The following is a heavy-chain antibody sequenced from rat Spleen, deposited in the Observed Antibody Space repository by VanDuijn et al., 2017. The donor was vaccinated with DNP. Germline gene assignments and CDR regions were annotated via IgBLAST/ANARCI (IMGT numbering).Heavy chain of an antibody. Sequence: EVQLVESGGGLVQPGRSLKLSCAASGFTFSDYNMAWVRQAPKKGLEWVAIIIYDGSRTYYRDSVKGRFTISRDNAKSTLYLQMDSLRSEDTATYYCARRDYYDGYYDAMDAWGQGTSVTVSS. CDR1: GFTFSDYN. D-gene: IGHD1-12*03. V-gene: IGHV5S10*01. CDR2: IIYDGSRT. CDR3: ARRDYYDGYYDAMDA. J-gene: IGHJ4*01.